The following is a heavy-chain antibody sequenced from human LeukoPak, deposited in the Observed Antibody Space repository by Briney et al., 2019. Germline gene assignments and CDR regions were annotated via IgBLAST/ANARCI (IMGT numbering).Heavy chain of an antibody. Sequence: GGSLRLSCAASGFTFSNAWMSWVRQAPGKGLEWVGRIKSKTDGGTTDYAAPVKGRFTISRDDSKNTLYLQMNSLKTEDTAVYYCTTYGSGSYSSYMDVWGKGTTVTVSS. CDR1: GFTFSNAW. CDR2: IKSKTDGGTT. CDR3: TTYGSGSYSSYMDV. D-gene: IGHD3-10*01. V-gene: IGHV3-15*01. J-gene: IGHJ6*03.